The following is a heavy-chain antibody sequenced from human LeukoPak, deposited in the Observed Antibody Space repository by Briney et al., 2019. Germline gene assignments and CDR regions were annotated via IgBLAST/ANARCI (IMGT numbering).Heavy chain of an antibody. Sequence: PSEPLSLTCTVSGGSISSGGYSWSWIRQPPGKGLEWIGYIYHSGSTYYNPSLKSRVTISVDRSKNQFSLKLSSVTAADTAVYYCARKETVTKGGRFDPWGQGTLVTV. CDR1: GGSISSGGYS. CDR2: IYHSGST. J-gene: IGHJ5*02. D-gene: IGHD4-17*01. V-gene: IGHV4-30-2*01. CDR3: ARKETVTKGGRFDP.